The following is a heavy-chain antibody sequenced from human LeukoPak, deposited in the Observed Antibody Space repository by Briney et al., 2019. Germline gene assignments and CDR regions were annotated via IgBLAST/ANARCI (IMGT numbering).Heavy chain of an antibody. Sequence: WASVKVSCKASGYTFNSYDINWVRQATGQGLEWMGWMNPNSGNTGYAQKFQGRVTMTKNNSITTVYMELSSLRSEDTAVYYCARALSWTTESYYYMDVWGKGTTVTVSS. CDR2: MNPNSGNT. CDR1: GYTFNSYD. J-gene: IGHJ6*03. CDR3: ARALSWTTESYYYMDV. D-gene: IGHD3/OR15-3a*01. V-gene: IGHV1-8*01.